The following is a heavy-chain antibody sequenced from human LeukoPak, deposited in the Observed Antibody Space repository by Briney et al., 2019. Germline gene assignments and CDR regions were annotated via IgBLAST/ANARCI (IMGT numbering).Heavy chain of an antibody. J-gene: IGHJ4*02. V-gene: IGHV3-30*18. Sequence: PGGSLRLSCAASGFTFSSYGMHWVRQAPGKGLEWVAVISYDGSNKYYADSVKGRFTISRDNSKNTLYLQMNSLRAEDTAVYYCAKTQNPVVPAAIDFDYWGQGTLVTVSS. CDR3: AKTQNPVVPAAIDFDY. CDR1: GFTFSSYG. D-gene: IGHD2-2*01. CDR2: ISYDGSNK.